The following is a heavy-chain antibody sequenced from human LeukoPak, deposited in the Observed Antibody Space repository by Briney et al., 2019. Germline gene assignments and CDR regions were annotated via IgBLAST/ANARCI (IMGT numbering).Heavy chain of an antibody. D-gene: IGHD6-19*01. J-gene: IGHJ4*02. CDR3: AKDGYTEWLGLYYFDY. CDR1: AGTFSSYG. Sequence: SCNAAAGTFSSYGMSWVRQAPGKGLELVSTISGSGGRTYYADSVKGRFTISRDNSKNTLYLQMNSLRAEDTALYYCAKDGYTEWLGLYYFDYWGQGTLVTVSS. CDR2: ISGSGGRT. V-gene: IGHV3-23*01.